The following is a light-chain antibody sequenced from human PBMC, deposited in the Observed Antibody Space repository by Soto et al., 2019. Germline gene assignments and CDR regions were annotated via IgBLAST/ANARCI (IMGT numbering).Light chain of an antibody. CDR2: EGN. Sequence: QSALTQPASVSGSPGQSITISCTGTSSDVGSYNLVSWYQQHPGKAPKLMIYEGNERPSGVSNRFSGSKSGNTASLTISGLQAEDEADYHCCSYAGSSTWVFGGGTKLTVL. CDR3: CSYAGSSTWV. CDR1: SSDVGSYNL. J-gene: IGLJ3*02. V-gene: IGLV2-23*01.